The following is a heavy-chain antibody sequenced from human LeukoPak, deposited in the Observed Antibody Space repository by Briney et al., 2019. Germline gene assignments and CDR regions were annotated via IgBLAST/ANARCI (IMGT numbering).Heavy chain of an antibody. Sequence: SETLSLTCTVSGGAISRGDYYWSWIRQPPGKGLEWIGYIYYSGSTYYNPSLKSRVTISVDTSKKQISLKLNSVTAADTAVYYCARDYYGSGSYWTWGQGTLVSVSS. CDR2: IYYSGST. CDR3: ARDYYGSGSYWT. CDR1: GGAISRGDYY. D-gene: IGHD3-10*01. J-gene: IGHJ4*02. V-gene: IGHV4-30-4*01.